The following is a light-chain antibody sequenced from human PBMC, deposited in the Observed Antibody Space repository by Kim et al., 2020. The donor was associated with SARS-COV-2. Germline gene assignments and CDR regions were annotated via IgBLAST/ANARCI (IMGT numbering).Light chain of an antibody. CDR2: NDN. CDR3: GSWDDSLSGRV. CDR1: RSNVGNNP. J-gene: IGLJ3*02. Sequence: GQTGTLSCSGRRSNVGNNPVTWFQQVPGTAPKLLRSNDNQRPSGVPDRVSASKSGTSASLAISGLQSEDEAVYYCGSWDDSLSGRVFGGGTQLTVL. V-gene: IGLV1-44*01.